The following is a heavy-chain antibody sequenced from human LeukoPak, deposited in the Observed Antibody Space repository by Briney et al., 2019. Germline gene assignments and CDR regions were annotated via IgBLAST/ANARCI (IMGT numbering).Heavy chain of an antibody. CDR3: ARGVDRYGSQPYY. CDR2: FNWNGGST. Sequence: GGSLRLSCAASGFTLDDYGISSVRQAPGKGLEWVSGFNWNGGSTGYAVSVKGRFTISRDNAKNSLYLQMNSLTAEDTAVYYCARGVDRYGSQPYYWGQGTLVTVSS. J-gene: IGHJ4*02. D-gene: IGHD1-1*01. CDR1: GFTLDDYG. V-gene: IGHV3-20*04.